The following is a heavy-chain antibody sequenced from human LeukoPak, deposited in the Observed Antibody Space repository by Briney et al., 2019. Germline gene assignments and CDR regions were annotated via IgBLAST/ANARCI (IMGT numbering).Heavy chain of an antibody. J-gene: IGHJ4*02. CDR2: IYYSGST. Sequence: PSETLSLTCTVSGDSISSYYWSWIRQPPGKGLEWIGHIYYSGSTNYNPSLKSRVTISVDTSKNQFSLKLSSVTAADTAVYYCARGGKDPLGYYYYFDYWGQGTLVTISS. CDR1: GDSISSYY. D-gene: IGHD3-22*01. CDR3: ARGGKDPLGYYYYFDY. V-gene: IGHV4-59*01.